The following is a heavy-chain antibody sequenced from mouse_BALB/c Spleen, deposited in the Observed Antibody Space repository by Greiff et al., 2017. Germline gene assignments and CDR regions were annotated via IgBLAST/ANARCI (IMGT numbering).Heavy chain of an antibody. D-gene: IGHD1-1*01. CDR3: ARLQYTGSAMDY. CDR2: ISSGGSYT. Sequence: EVMLVESGGDLVKPGGSLKLSCAASGFTFSSYGMSWVRQTPDKRLEWVATISSGGSYTYYPDSVKGRFTISRDNAKNTLYLQMSSLKSEDTAMYYCARLQYTGSAMDYWGQGTSVTVSS. CDR1: GFTFSSYG. V-gene: IGHV5-6*01. J-gene: IGHJ4*01.